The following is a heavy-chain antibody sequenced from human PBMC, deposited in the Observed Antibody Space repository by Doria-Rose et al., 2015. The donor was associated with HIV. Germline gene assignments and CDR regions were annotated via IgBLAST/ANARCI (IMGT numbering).Heavy chain of an antibody. Sequence: KKPGASVTVSCKTPGYTFRAYAIHWARQAPGQRLEWMGWLNVGNGDTRYSRKFQDRVTITSDTSANTGYMALSSLRSEDTAVYYCARIHSLSSSSLGHWGQGTLVTVSS. V-gene: IGHV1-3*01. CDR1: GYTFRAYA. J-gene: IGHJ4*02. CDR3: ARIHSLSSSSLGH. CDR2: LNVGNGDT. D-gene: IGHD6-13*01.